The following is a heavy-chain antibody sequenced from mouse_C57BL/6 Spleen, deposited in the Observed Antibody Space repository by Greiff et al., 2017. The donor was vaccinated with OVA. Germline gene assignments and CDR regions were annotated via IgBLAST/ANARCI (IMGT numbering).Heavy chain of an antibody. CDR3: ALHYDGSSYVYFEC. J-gene: IGHJ2*01. CDR2: IDPVDGEP. Sequence: VQLQQSGAELVKPGASVKLSCTASGFNIKDYYMHWVKQRTEQGLEWIGRIDPVDGEPKYAPKFQGKATIPADTSSTTAYLQLSSVTSEDTAVYYCALHYDGSSYVYFECWGKGTTLSVSS. V-gene: IGHV14-2*01. D-gene: IGHD1-1*01. CDR1: GFNIKDYY.